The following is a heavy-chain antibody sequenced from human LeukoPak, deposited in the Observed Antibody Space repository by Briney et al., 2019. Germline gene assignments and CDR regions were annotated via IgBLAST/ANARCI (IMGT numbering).Heavy chain of an antibody. CDR1: GFTFSSYA. CDR3: ARGGIPVTGIDEVDY. J-gene: IGHJ4*02. V-gene: IGHV3-23*01. D-gene: IGHD2-21*02. CDR2: ISGSGGST. Sequence: GGSLRLSCAASGFTFSSYAMSWVRQAPGKGLEWVSAISGSGGSTYYADSVKGRFTISRDNSKNTLYLQMNSLRAEDTAVYYCARGGIPVTGIDEVDYWGQGTLVTVSS.